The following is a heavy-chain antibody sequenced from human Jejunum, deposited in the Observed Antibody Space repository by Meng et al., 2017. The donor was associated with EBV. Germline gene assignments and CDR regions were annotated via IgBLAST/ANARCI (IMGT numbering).Heavy chain of an antibody. D-gene: IGHD6-19*01. J-gene: IGHJ5*02. Sequence: QLHLQESGSGLVKPSQXLSLTCAVSGGSISTGGYSWHWFRQSPGKGLEWIGYIYHSGSAYYNPSLKSRLTLSVDRSRDQFSLKLISVTAADTAVYYCARGNSGFDHWGQGTLVTVA. CDR2: IYHSGSA. CDR3: ARGNSGFDH. CDR1: GGSISTGGYS. V-gene: IGHV4-30-2*06.